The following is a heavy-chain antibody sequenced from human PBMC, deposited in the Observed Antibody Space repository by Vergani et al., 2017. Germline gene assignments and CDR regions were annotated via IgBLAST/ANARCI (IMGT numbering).Heavy chain of an antibody. CDR3: AGRSGIVYDIFSGTQYFFDF. Sequence: QVQLQESGPGLVKPSETLSLTCAVSGFSIDNGYYWDWIRQPPGKGLEWIGSIYRTGRTHFNPSLKSRVTISVDTSNNLFTLRLNSLTAADTAVYYCAGRSGIVYDIFSGTQYFFDFWCQGTLVTVSS. CDR2: IYRTGRT. J-gene: IGHJ4*02. V-gene: IGHV4-38-2*01. D-gene: IGHD3-9*01. CDR1: GFSIDNGYY.